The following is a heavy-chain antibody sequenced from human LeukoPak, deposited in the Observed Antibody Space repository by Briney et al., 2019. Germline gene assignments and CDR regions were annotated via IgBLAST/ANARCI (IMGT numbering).Heavy chain of an antibody. J-gene: IGHJ5*02. CDR2: ISAYNGNT. D-gene: IGHD3-3*01. Sequence: ASVKVSCKASGYTFTSYGISWVRQAPGQGLEWMGWISAYNGNTNYAQKFQGRATMTRDTSISTAYMELSRLRSDDTAVYYCARSDAYYDFWSGYYTGWFDPWGQGTLVTVSS. CDR1: GYTFTSYG. V-gene: IGHV1-18*01. CDR3: ARSDAYYDFWSGYYTGWFDP.